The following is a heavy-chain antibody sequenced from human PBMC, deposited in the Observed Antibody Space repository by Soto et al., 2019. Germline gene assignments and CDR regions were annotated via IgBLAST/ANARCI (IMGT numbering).Heavy chain of an antibody. CDR1: GFTFGNFW. V-gene: IGHV3-74*01. J-gene: IGHJ5*02. Sequence: GGSLRLSCAASGFTFGNFWMHWVRQAPVKGLVWVSGIKSDGTITNYADSVKGRFTISRDNAKNTLYLQMNSLRVEDTAVYYCVCMYYGSGSSPAWGQGTLVTVSS. CDR2: IKSDGTIT. D-gene: IGHD3-10*01. CDR3: VCMYYGSGSSPA.